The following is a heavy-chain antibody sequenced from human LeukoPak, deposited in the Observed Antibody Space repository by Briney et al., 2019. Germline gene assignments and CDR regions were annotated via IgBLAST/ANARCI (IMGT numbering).Heavy chain of an antibody. V-gene: IGHV1-46*01. CDR2: INPSGGST. J-gene: IGHJ5*02. CDR1: GYTFMNYY. CDR3: ARGAPAYCGGDCYEDWFDP. Sequence: ASVKVSCKASGYTFMNYYMHWVRQAPGQGLEWMGIINPSGGSTGYAQKFQGRVTMTRDTSTSTVYMELSSLRCEDTAVYYCARGAPAYCGGDCYEDWFDPWGQGTLVTVSS. D-gene: IGHD2-21*02.